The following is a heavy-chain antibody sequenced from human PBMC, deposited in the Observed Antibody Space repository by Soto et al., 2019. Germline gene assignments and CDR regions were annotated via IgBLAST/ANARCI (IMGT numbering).Heavy chain of an antibody. CDR3: ATVPQGRYAGSFWHPFDH. Sequence: QVQLVESVGGVVQPGRSLRLSCAASGFTFNTYAMHWVRQAPGKGLEWVADVAYDGRNQYYTNSVKGRFTISRDNSKNTLYLLMDSLRPEDTAVYYCATVPQGRYAGSFWHPFDHWGQGTLVIVSS. V-gene: IGHV3-30*04. J-gene: IGHJ4*02. D-gene: IGHD3-10*01. CDR1: GFTFNTYA. CDR2: VAYDGRNQ.